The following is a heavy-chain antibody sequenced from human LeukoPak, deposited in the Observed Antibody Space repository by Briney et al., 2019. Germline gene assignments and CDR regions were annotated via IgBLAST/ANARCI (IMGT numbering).Heavy chain of an antibody. J-gene: IGHJ4*02. CDR3: AKDPRVYDSSGYYYFDC. CDR2: IWYDGSNK. D-gene: IGHD3-22*01. Sequence: GGSLRLSCAASGFTFSSYGMHWVRQAPGKGLEWVAFIWYDGSNKYYADSVKGRFTISRDNSKNTLYLQMNSLKPEDTAVYYCAKDPRVYDSSGYYYFDCWGQGTLVTVSS. CDR1: GFTFSSYG. V-gene: IGHV3-30*02.